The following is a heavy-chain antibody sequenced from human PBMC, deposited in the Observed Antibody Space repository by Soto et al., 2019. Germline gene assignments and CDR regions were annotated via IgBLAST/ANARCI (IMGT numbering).Heavy chain of an antibody. D-gene: IGHD3-3*02. V-gene: IGHV1-2*04. CDR2: INPNSGGT. CDR1: GYTFTGYY. Sequence: ASVKVSCKASGYTFTGYYMHWVRQAPGQGLEWMGWINPNSGGTNYAQKFQGWVTMTRDTSISTAYMELSRLRSDDTAVYYCARDLSRDASGGYYYYGMDVWGQGTTVTVSS. J-gene: IGHJ6*02. CDR3: ARDLSRDASGGYYYYGMDV.